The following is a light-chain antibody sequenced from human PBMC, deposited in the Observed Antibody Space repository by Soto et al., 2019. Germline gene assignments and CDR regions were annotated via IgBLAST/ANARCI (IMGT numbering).Light chain of an antibody. Sequence: DIQLTQSPSFLSASVGDRVTITCRASQGISSFLAWYQQKPGKAPNLLIYAASTLQSVVPSRFSGSGSGAEFPLTISSLQREDFATSYCHQLNSYPFTFGHGTKGDI. J-gene: IGKJ3*01. CDR1: QGISSF. CDR3: HQLNSYPFT. CDR2: AAS. V-gene: IGKV1-9*01.